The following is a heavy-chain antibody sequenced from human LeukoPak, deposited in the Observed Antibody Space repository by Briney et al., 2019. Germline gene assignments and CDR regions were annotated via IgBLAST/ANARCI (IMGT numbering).Heavy chain of an antibody. CDR2: INPSGGST. J-gene: IGHJ4*02. CDR1: GYTFTSYY. V-gene: IGHV1-46*01. CDR3: ARVGISWFGELSHFDY. D-gene: IGHD3-10*01. Sequence: ASVKVSCKASGYTFTSYYMHWVRQAPGQGLEWMGIINPSGGSTSYAQKFQGRATMTRDTSTSTVYMELSSLRSEDTAVYYCARVGISWFGELSHFDYWGQGTLVTVSS.